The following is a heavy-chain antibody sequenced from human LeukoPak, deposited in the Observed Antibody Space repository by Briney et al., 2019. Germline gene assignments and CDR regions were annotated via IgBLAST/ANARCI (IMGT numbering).Heavy chain of an antibody. V-gene: IGHV1-8*01. CDR3: ASPARMDAFDI. D-gene: IGHD2-15*01. CDR2: MNPNSGNT. J-gene: IGHJ3*02. Sequence: ASVTVSCKASGYTFTSYDINWVRQATGQGLEWMGWMNPNSGNTGYAQKFQGRVTMTRNTSISTAYMELSSLRSDDSAVYYCASPARMDAFDIWGQGTMVTVSS. CDR1: GYTFTSYD.